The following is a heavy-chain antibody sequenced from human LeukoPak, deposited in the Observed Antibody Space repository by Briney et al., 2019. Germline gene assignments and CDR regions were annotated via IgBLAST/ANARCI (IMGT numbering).Heavy chain of an antibody. CDR2: IFPGDSDT. J-gene: IGHJ4*02. D-gene: IGHD1-26*01. CDR3: AGARGATYFDY. CDR1: GYIFANYW. V-gene: IGHV5-51*01. Sequence: GESLKISCKASGYIFANYWIGWVRQMPGKGLEWMGIIFPGDSDTRYSPSFQGQVTISVDKSINTAYLQWRSLKAADTAMYYCAGARGATYFDYWGQGTLVSVSS.